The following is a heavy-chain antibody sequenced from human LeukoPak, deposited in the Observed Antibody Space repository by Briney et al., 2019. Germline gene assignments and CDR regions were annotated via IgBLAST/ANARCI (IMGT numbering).Heavy chain of an antibody. J-gene: IGHJ6*02. CDR1: GFTFDDYA. Sequence: GGSLRPSCAASGFTFDDYAMHWVRQAPGKGLEWVSLISGDGGSTYYADSVKGRFTISRDNSKNSLYLQMNSLRTEDTALYYCAKDNLYIVVVPASYGMDVWGQGTTVTVSS. D-gene: IGHD2-2*01. CDR3: AKDNLYIVVVPASYGMDV. V-gene: IGHV3-43*02. CDR2: ISGDGGST.